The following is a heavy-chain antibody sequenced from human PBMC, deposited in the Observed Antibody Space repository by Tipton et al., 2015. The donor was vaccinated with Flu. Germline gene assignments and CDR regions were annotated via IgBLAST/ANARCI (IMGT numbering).Heavy chain of an antibody. D-gene: IGHD4-11*01. CDR3: ARRDFSNYVSDPKNWFDR. CDR1: GDSIRSDYY. Sequence: TLSLTCDVSGDSIRSDYYWGWIRQPPGKGLEWIGHISRGGSAYYNSSLQSRVTISVDSSRNRFSLKVKSVTAADTATYYCARRDFSNYVSDPKNWFDRWGQGTLVTVSS. V-gene: IGHV4-38-2*01. J-gene: IGHJ5*02. CDR2: ISRGGSA.